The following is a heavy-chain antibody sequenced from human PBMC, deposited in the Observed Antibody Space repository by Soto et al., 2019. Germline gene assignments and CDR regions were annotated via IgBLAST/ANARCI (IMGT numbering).Heavy chain of an antibody. CDR1: GGSISSYY. D-gene: IGHD3-3*01. J-gene: IGHJ6*02. Sequence: SETLSLTCTVSGGSISSYYWSWIRQPPGKGLEWIGYIYYSGSTKYNPPLKSRVTISVDTSKNQFSLKVSSVTAADTAVYYCARDSGRMYYDSWSGYDYGMDVWGQGTTVTVSS. V-gene: IGHV4-59*01. CDR3: ARDSGRMYYDSWSGYDYGMDV. CDR2: IYYSGST.